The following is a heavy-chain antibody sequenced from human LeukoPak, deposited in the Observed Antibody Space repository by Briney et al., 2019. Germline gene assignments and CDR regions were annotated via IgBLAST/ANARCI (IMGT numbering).Heavy chain of an antibody. J-gene: IGHJ4*02. CDR1: RLTFNSNA. Sequence: GGSLRLSCVVSRLTFNSNAMYWVRQAPGKGLEWVSGISVSGGSEYYADSVKGRFSVSRDNSKHTVYLQMNSLRAEGTAEYFCASHAHDYDSSGYFDSWGQGALVTVSS. V-gene: IGHV3-23*01. CDR3: ASHAHDYDSSGYFDS. CDR2: ISVSGGSE. D-gene: IGHD3-22*01.